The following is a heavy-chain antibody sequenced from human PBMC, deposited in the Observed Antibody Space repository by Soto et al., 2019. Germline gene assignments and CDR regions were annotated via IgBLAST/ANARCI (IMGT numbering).Heavy chain of an antibody. CDR3: ARLNYDFWSGYSYYFDY. V-gene: IGHV4-59*01. D-gene: IGHD3-3*01. Sequence: QVQLQESGPGLVKPSETLSLTCTVSGGSISSYYWSWIRQPPGKGLEWIGYIYYSGSTNYNPSLKSRVTISVDTSKNQCSLKLSSVTAADTAVYYCARLNYDFWSGYSYYFDYWGQGTLVTVSS. CDR1: GGSISSYY. CDR2: IYYSGST. J-gene: IGHJ4*02.